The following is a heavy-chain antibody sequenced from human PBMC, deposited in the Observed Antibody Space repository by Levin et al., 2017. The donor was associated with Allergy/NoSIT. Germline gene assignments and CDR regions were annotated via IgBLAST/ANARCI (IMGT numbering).Heavy chain of an antibody. CDR3: ARGDSRIAVAGTGAVDY. CDR2: ISYDGSNK. D-gene: IGHD6-19*01. V-gene: IGHV3-30-3*01. Sequence: GESLKISCAASGFTFSSYAMHWVRQAPGKGLEWVAVISYDGSNKYYADSVKGRFTISRDNSKNTLYLQMNSLRAEDTAVYYCARGDSRIAVAGTGAVDYWGQGTLVTVSS. CDR1: GFTFSSYA. J-gene: IGHJ4*02.